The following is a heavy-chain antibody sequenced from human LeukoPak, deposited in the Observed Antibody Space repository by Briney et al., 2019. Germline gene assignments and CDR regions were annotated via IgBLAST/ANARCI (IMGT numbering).Heavy chain of an antibody. CDR1: GGTFSSYA. J-gene: IGHJ6*01. D-gene: IGHD3-3*01. CDR3: ARDPITIFGVVNNYYYYYGMGG. Sequence: SVKVSCKASGGTFSSYAISWVRQAPGQGLEWMGGIIPIFGTANYAQKFQGRVTITADESTSTAYMELSSLRSEDTAVYYCARDPITIFGVVNNYYYYYGMGGWGQGTKVTVSS. CDR2: IIPIFGTA. V-gene: IGHV1-69*13.